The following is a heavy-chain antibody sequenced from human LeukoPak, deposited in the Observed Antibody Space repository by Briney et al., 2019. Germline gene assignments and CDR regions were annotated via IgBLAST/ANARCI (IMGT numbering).Heavy chain of an antibody. CDR2: ISYDGSNK. CDR3: AKGTAQSGTSLFDP. Sequence: GGSLRLSCAASGFTFSSYAMHWVRQAPGKGLEWVAVISYDGSNKYYADSVKGRFTISRDNSKNTLSLQMNSLRAEDTALYYCAKGTAQSGTSLFDPWGQGTLVTVSP. CDR1: GFTFSSYA. J-gene: IGHJ5*02. D-gene: IGHD5-12*01. V-gene: IGHV3-30-3*01.